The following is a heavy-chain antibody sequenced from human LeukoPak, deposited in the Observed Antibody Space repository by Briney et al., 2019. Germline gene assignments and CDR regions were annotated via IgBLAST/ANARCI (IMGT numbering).Heavy chain of an antibody. D-gene: IGHD1-1*01. CDR2: IYSGGTT. CDR3: ARHTTGDY. CDR1: GFTVSSNY. Sequence: GGSLRLSCAASGFTVSSNYMSWVRQAPGKGLEWVSVIYSGGTTYYADSVKGRFTISRDISKNTVYLQMNSLRADDTAVYYCARHTTGDYWGQGALVTVSS. J-gene: IGHJ4*02. V-gene: IGHV3-53*01.